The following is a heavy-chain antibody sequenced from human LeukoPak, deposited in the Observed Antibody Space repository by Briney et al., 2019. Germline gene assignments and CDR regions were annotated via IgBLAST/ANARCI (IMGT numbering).Heavy chain of an antibody. J-gene: IGHJ6*03. V-gene: IGHV4-4*07. CDR1: GGSISSYY. CDR2: IYTSGST. Sequence: SETLSLTCTVSGGSISSYYWSWIRQPAGKGLEWIGRIYTSGSTNYNPSLKSRVTISVDTSKNQFSLKLSSVTAADTAVYYCARDGDGYNLYYYYYYMDVWGKGTTVTISS. CDR3: ARDGDGYNLYYYYYYMDV. D-gene: IGHD5-24*01.